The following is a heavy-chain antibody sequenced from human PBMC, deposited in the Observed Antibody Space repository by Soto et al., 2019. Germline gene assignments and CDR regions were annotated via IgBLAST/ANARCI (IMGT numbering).Heavy chain of an antibody. D-gene: IGHD1-26*01. CDR1: GFTFNIYW. CDR2: INSDASST. V-gene: IGHV3-74*01. J-gene: IGHJ6*02. Sequence: EVPLVESGGGLVQPGGSLRLSCAASGFTFNIYWMHWVRQAPGKGLVWVSRINSDASSTNYADSVKGRFTISRDNAKNTLYLQMNSLRVEDTAVYYCARGVRSGSYPYYYSAMDVWGQGTTVTVSS. CDR3: ARGVRSGSYPYYYSAMDV.